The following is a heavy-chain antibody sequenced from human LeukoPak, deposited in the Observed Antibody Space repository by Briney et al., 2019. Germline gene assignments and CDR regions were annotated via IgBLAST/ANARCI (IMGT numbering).Heavy chain of an antibody. CDR1: GGSISSYY. CDR3: ARGSGRLEPYFDY. V-gene: IGHV4-59*01. CDR2: IYYSGST. D-gene: IGHD1-1*01. J-gene: IGHJ4*02. Sequence: SETLSLTCTVSGGSISSYYWSWIRQPPGKGLEWIGYIYYSGSTNYNPSLKSRVTISVDTSKNQFSLKLSSVTAADTTVYYCARGSGRLEPYFDYWGQGTLVTVSS.